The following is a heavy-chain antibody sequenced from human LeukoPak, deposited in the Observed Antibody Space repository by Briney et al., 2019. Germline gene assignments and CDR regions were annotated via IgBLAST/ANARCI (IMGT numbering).Heavy chain of an antibody. CDR1: GGTFSSYA. CDR3: ARNFGVVTDDAFDI. V-gene: IGHV1-69*13. CDR2: IIPIFGTA. J-gene: IGHJ3*02. D-gene: IGHD3-3*01. Sequence: SVKVSCKASGGTFSSYAISWVRQAPGQGLEWMGGIIPIFGTANYARKFQGRVTITADESTSAAYMELSSLRSEDTAVYYCARNFGVVTDDAFDIWGQGTMVTVSS.